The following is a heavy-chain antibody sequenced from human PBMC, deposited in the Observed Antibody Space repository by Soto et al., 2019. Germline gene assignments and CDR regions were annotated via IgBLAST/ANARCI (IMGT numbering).Heavy chain of an antibody. CDR3: ARGDDNSGYYYAFDS. CDR1: GFTFSNYA. D-gene: IGHD3-22*01. CDR2: ISGSGRTI. V-gene: IGHV3-48*03. J-gene: IGHJ4*02. Sequence: EVPLVESGGGLVQPGGSLRLSCEASGFTFSNYAMNWVRQAPGKGLEWVSYISGSGRTIYYADSVKGRFTISRDSAKKSLFLQMNSLRAEDTALYYCARGDDNSGYYYAFDSWGQGTPVTVSS.